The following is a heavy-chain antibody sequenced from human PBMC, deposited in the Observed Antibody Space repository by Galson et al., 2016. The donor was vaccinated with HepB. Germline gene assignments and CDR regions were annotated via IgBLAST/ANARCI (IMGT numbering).Heavy chain of an antibody. CDR1: GGTFSSYG. D-gene: IGHD2-8*01. CDR2: IMPMFGPG. V-gene: IGHV1-69*13. Sequence: SVKVSCKASGGTFSSYGINWVRQAPGQGLEWMGGIMPMFGPGYYAQTFEARVTITADESTSTAYMELRSLRYEDTAVYYCARELRFCTSGVCQGGNWFDPCGQGTLFTFSS. J-gene: IGHJ5*02. CDR3: ARELRFCTSGVCQGGNWFDP.